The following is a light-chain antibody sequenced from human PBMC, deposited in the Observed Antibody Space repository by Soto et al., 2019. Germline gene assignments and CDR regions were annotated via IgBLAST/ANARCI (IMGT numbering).Light chain of an antibody. V-gene: IGKV1-5*01. Sequence: DIQMTQSPSTLSASVGDRVTITCRASQSIGRWLAWYQQKPGKAPKLLIYDASSLESGVPSRFSGSGSGTEVTLTISSLQPDDFATYYCQQFNSYLYTFGQGTKLEIK. CDR2: DAS. CDR1: QSIGRW. CDR3: QQFNSYLYT. J-gene: IGKJ2*01.